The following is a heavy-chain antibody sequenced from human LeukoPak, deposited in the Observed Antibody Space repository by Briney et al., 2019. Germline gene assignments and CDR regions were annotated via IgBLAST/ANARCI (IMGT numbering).Heavy chain of an antibody. D-gene: IGHD3-3*01. CDR3: ARDYDSVSKYYFDY. J-gene: IGHJ4*02. Sequence: GGSLRLSCAASGFTVSSNYMSWVRQAPGKGLEWVSVIYSGGSTYYADSVKGRFTISRDNSKNTLYLQINSLRAEDTAVYYCARDYDSVSKYYFDYWGQGTLVTVSS. V-gene: IGHV3-53*01. CDR1: GFTVSSNY. CDR2: IYSGGST.